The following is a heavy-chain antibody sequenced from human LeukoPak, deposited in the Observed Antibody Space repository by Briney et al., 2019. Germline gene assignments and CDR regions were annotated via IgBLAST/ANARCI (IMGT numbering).Heavy chain of an antibody. J-gene: IGHJ4*02. CDR3: ARGERWLRFSY. Sequence: SETLSLTCAVYGGSFSGYYWSWIRQPPGKGLEWIGEINHSGSTNYNPSLKSRVTISVDTSKNQFSLKLSSVTAADTAVYYCARGERWLRFSYWGQGTLVTVSS. V-gene: IGHV4-34*01. CDR2: INHSGST. CDR1: GGSFSGYY. D-gene: IGHD5-12*01.